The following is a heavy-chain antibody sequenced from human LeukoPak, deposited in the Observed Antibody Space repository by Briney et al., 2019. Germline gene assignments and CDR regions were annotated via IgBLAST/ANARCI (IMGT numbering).Heavy chain of an antibody. CDR3: ARGPGPAAVDFDY. Sequence: PGGSLRLSCAASGFTSSSYSMNWVRQAPGKGLEWVSSISSSSSYIYYADSVKGRFTISRDNAKNSLYLQMNSLRAEDTAVYYCARGPGPAAVDFDYWGQGTLVTVSS. CDR1: GFTSSSYS. D-gene: IGHD6-13*01. J-gene: IGHJ4*02. CDR2: ISSSSSYI. V-gene: IGHV3-21*01.